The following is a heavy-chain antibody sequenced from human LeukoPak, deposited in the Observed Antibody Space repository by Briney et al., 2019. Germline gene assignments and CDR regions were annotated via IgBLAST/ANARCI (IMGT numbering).Heavy chain of an antibody. CDR1: GFTFSSYG. CDR3: ARAYYYGSGSYLFDY. V-gene: IGHV3-30*02. D-gene: IGHD3-10*01. J-gene: IGHJ4*02. CDR2: IRYDVSNK. Sequence: GGSLTLSCAASGFTFSSYGMPWPRQAPGKGLECMAFIRYDVSNKDYADSVKGRFTISRDNSKNTLYLQMNSLRAEDTAVYYCARAYYYGSGSYLFDYWGQGTVVTVSS.